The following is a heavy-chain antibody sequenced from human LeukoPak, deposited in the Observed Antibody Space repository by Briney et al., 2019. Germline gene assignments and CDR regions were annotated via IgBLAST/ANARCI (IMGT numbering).Heavy chain of an antibody. CDR1: GGSITNYY. D-gene: IGHD1-1*01. CDR3: ARQGDWNYVDY. Sequence: SETLSLTCTVSGGSITNYYWSWIRQPPGKGLEWIGYIYYSGSTNYNPSLKSRVTISVDTSKNQFSLKLSSVTAADTAVYYCARQGDWNYVDYWGQGTLVTVSS. V-gene: IGHV4-59*08. J-gene: IGHJ4*02. CDR2: IYYSGST.